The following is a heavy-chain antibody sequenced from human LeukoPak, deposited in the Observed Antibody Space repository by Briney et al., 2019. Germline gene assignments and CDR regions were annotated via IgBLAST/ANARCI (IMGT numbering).Heavy chain of an antibody. V-gene: IGHV4-30-2*01. D-gene: IGHD3-10*01. CDR1: GGSISSGGYS. CDR3: ARVLSGGFGDYYFDY. J-gene: IGHJ4*02. Sequence: SETLSLTCAVSGGSISSGGYSWSWIRQPPGKGLEWIGYIYHSGSTCYNPSLKSRVTISVDRSKNQFSLKLSSVTAADTAVYYCARVLSGGFGDYYFDYWGQGTLVTVSS. CDR2: IYHSGST.